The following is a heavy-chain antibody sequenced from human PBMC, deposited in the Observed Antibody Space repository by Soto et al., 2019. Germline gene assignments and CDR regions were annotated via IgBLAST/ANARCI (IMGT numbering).Heavy chain of an antibody. CDR1: GYSFAGYW. CDR2: IDPSDSQT. J-gene: IGHJ4*02. V-gene: IGHV5-10-1*01. CDR3: ARQIYDSDTGPNFQYYFDS. D-gene: IGHD3-22*01. Sequence: GESLKISCKGSGYSFAGYWITWVRQKPVKGLEWMGRIDPSDSQTYYSPSFRGHVTISVTKSITTVFLQWSSLRASDTAMYYCARQIYDSDTGPNFQYYFDSWGQGTPVTVSS.